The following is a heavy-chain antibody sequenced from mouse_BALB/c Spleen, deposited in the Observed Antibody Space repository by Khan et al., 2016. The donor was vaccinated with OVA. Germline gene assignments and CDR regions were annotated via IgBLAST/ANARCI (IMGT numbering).Heavy chain of an antibody. Sequence: EVELVESGGDLVKSGGSLKLSCAASGFTFSTYGMSWVRQTPDKRLEWVATASTGGSYTYYPDSVKGRFTISRDNAKNTLYLQMSGLKSEDTAMFYCTRLAYYYDSEGFAYWGQGTLVTVSA. V-gene: IGHV5-6*01. D-gene: IGHD1-1*01. J-gene: IGHJ3*01. CDR2: ASTGGSYT. CDR1: GFTFSTYG. CDR3: TRLAYYYDSEGFAY.